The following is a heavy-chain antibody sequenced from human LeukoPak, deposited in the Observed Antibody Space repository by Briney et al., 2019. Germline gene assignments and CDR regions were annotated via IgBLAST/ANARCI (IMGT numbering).Heavy chain of an antibody. CDR2: VYYTGST. V-gene: IGHV4-39*07. CDR1: GASITNSLYY. J-gene: IGHJ3*02. Sequence: SETLSLTCTVSGASITNSLYYWGWIRQPPGKGLEWIATVYYTGSTYYNPSLKSRVTISVDTSKNQFSLKLSSVTAADTAVYYCARDLTVKTTVTSGAFDIWGQGTMVTVSS. CDR3: ARDLTVKTTVTSGAFDI. D-gene: IGHD4-17*01.